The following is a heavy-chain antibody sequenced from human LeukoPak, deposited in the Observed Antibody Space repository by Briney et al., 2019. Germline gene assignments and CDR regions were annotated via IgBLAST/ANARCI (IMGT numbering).Heavy chain of an antibody. J-gene: IGHJ5*02. V-gene: IGHV1-69*13. CDR3: ARWHQLLSDWFDP. CDR2: IIPIFGTA. D-gene: IGHD2-2*01. CDR1: GGTFSSYA. Sequence: SVKVSCKASGGTFSSYAISWVRQAPGQGLEWMGGIIPIFGTANYAQKFQGRVTITADESTSTAYMELSSLRSEDTAVYYCARWHQLLSDWFDPWGQGTLVTVSS.